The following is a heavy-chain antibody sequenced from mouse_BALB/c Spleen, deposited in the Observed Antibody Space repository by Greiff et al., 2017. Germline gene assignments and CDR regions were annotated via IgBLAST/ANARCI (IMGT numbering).Heavy chain of an antibody. Sequence: QVTLKVSGPGILQPSQTLSLTCSFSGFSLSTSGMGVSWIRQPSGKGLEWLAHIYWDDDKRYNPSLKSRLTISKDTSSNQVFLKITSVDTADTATYYCARRDDGYYVFDYWGQGTTLTVSS. CDR3: ARRDDGYYVFDY. D-gene: IGHD2-3*01. CDR1: GFSLSTSGMG. J-gene: IGHJ2*01. CDR2: IYWDDDK. V-gene: IGHV8-12*01.